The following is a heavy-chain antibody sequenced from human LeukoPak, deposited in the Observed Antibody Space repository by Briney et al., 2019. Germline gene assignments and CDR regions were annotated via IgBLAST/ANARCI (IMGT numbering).Heavy chain of an antibody. D-gene: IGHD3-10*01. CDR1: GGSISSYY. CDR2: IYYSGST. J-gene: IGHJ3*02. V-gene: IGHV4-59*01. Sequence: SETLSLTCTVSGGSISSYYWSWIRQPPGKGLEWIGYIYYSGSTNYNPSLKSRVTISVDTSKNQFSLKLSSVTAADTAVYYCASLPEVWGVFDIWGQGTMVTVSS. CDR3: ASLPEVWGVFDI.